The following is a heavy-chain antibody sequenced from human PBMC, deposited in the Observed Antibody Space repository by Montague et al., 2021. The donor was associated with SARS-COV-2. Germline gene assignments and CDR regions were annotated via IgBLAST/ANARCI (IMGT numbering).Heavy chain of an antibody. CDR1: GFTFSSFN. J-gene: IGHJ4*02. Sequence: SLRLSCAASGFTFSSFNMNWVRQAPGKGLEWVSFISTSSSNIYYADSVRGRFTISRDKAKNSLCLQMNSLRDEDTAVYYCARERGDYGADGGFDFWGQGTLVTVSS. D-gene: IGHD3-10*01. CDR3: ARERGDYGADGGFDF. V-gene: IGHV3-48*02. CDR2: ISTSSSNI.